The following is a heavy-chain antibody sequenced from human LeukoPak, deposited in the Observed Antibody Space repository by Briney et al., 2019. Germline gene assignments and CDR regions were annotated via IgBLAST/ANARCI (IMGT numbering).Heavy chain of an antibody. CDR3: ANQLLTWGPFDYYDSRRSGYYFDY. Sequence: PGGSLRLSCAASGFTFSSYAMSWVRQAPGKGLEWVSAISGSGGSTYYADSVKGRFTISRDNSKNTLYLQMDSLRAEDTAVYYCANQLLTWGPFDYYDSRRSGYYFDYWGQGTLVTVSS. CDR2: ISGSGGST. J-gene: IGHJ4*02. V-gene: IGHV3-23*01. CDR1: GFTFSSYA. D-gene: IGHD3-22*01.